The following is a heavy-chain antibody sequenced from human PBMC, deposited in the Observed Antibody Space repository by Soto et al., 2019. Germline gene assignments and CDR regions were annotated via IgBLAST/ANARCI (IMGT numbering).Heavy chain of an antibody. D-gene: IGHD3-9*01. Sequence: ASVKVSCKASGYTFTHFYITWVRQAPGQGLEWMGAISPHNFNTNYAQKFRGRVTLTTEKSTNTAYMDLRSLTSDDTAVYYCARYEGGSDIFTVYTKAHHFDYRVQG. CDR3: ARYEGGSDIFTVYTKAHHFDY. CDR2: ISPHNFNT. J-gene: IGHJ4*02. V-gene: IGHV1-18*01. CDR1: GYTFTHFY.